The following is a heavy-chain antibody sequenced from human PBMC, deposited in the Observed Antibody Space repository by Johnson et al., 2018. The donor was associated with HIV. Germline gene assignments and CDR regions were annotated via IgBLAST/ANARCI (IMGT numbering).Heavy chain of an antibody. CDR3: AKSAIATYYDSSGYRFTGQHDAFDI. D-gene: IGHD3-22*01. CDR2: ISYDGSNK. J-gene: IGHJ3*02. Sequence: QVQLVESGGGLVKPGGSLRLSCAASGFTFSDYYMSWVRQAPGKGLEWVAVISYDGSNKYYADSVTGRFTISRDNSKNTLDLQMNSLRAEDTAVYFCAKSAIATYYDSSGYRFTGQHDAFDIWGQGTMVTVSS. CDR1: GFTFSDYY. V-gene: IGHV3-30*18.